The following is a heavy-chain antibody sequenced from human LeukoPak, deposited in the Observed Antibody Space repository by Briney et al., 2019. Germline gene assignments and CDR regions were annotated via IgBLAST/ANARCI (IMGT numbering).Heavy chain of an antibody. CDR3: AKDNFPYSSSWYEGIRWFDP. CDR2: ISGSGDTA. J-gene: IGHJ5*02. CDR1: GLSFSSSA. V-gene: IGHV3-23*01. D-gene: IGHD2-2*01. Sequence: GGSLRLSCAASGLSFSSSAMSWVRQAPGQGPQWVACISGSGDTAYYADSMKGRFTISRDNSRTTLYLQMNSLRTEDTAIYYCAKDNFPYSSSWYEGIRWFDPWGQGTLVTVST.